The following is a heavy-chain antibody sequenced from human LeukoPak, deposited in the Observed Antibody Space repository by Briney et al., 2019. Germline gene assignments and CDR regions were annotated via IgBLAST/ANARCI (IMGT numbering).Heavy chain of an antibody. CDR1: GFTFGTYW. CDR2: SNSDGSAT. CDR3: AREWRGFEDY. V-gene: IGHV3-74*01. Sequence: PGGSLRLSCAASGFTFGTYWMHWVRQAPGKGLVWVARSNSDGSATIYADSVKGRFVISRDNAKNTLCLQMSSLRADDTAMYYCAREWRGFEDYWGQGTLVTVSS. J-gene: IGHJ4*02. D-gene: IGHD3-9*01.